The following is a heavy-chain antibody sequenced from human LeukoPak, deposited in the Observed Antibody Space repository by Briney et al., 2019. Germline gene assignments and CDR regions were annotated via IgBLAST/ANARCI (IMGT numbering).Heavy chain of an antibody. CDR1: GFTVSSKY. D-gene: IGHD6-13*01. J-gene: IGHJ4*02. CDR2: IYSGGTT. CDR3: ARDENSSSWYTPPTPDY. Sequence: GGSLRLSCAASGFTVSSKYMTWVRQAPGKGLEWVSVIYSGGTTYYADSVKGRFTISRDNSKNTLFLQMNRLRAEDTAVYYCARDENSSSWYTPPTPDYWGQGTLVTVSS. V-gene: IGHV3-66*01.